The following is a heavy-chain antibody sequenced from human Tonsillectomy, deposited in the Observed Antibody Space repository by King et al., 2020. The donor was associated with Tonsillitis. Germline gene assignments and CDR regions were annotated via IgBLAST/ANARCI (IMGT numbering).Heavy chain of an antibody. CDR2: IYYSGST. Sequence: QLQESGPGLVKPSETLSLTCTVSGGSISSSSYYWGWIRQPPGKGLEWIGSIYYSGSTYYNPSLKSRVTISVDTSKNQFSLKLSSVTAADTAVYYCARQGGIAVAEGAFDIWGQGTMVTVSS. J-gene: IGHJ3*02. D-gene: IGHD6-19*01. CDR3: ARQGGIAVAEGAFDI. V-gene: IGHV4-39*07. CDR1: GGSISSSSYY.